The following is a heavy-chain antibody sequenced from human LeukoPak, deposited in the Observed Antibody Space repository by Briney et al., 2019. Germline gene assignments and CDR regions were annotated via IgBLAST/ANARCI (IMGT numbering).Heavy chain of an antibody. CDR1: GFTFSSYS. D-gene: IGHD3-10*01. CDR3: AKDDAWIRFGE. CDR2: ISSSSSYI. V-gene: IGHV3-21*04. Sequence: GGSLRLSCAASGFTFSSYSMNWVRQAPGKGLEWVSSISSSSSYIYYADPVKGRFTISRDNSKNMVYLEVISLTVEDTAVYYCAKDDAWIRFGEWSQGTLVIVSS. J-gene: IGHJ4*02.